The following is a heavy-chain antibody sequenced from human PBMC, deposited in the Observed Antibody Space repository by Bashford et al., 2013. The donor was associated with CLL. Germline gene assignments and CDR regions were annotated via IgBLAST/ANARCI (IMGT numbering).Heavy chain of an antibody. CDR2: ISYSGIR. J-gene: IGHJ4*02. V-gene: IGHV4-61*03. CDR3: TSGGLSGY. D-gene: IGHD2/OR15-2a*01. Sequence: IRQPPGKGLEWIGYISYSGIRYSPSLNNRITISLDTSRNLFSLELTSVTAADTAVYYCTSGGLSGYWGQGTLVTVSS.